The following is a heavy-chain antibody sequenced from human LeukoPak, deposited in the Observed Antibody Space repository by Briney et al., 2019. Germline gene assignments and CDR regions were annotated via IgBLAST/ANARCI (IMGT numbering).Heavy chain of an antibody. CDR2: IQFSGTT. CDR3: ARVGVPGSFDY. Sequence: SETLSLTCAVSGGSISSFYWTWIRQPPGKRLEWIGYIQFSGTTNYSPSLKSRVTLSLDTSTNQFSLKLSSVTAADTAVYYCARVGVPGSFDYWGQGTLVTVSS. CDR1: GGSISSFY. V-gene: IGHV4-59*01. J-gene: IGHJ4*02. D-gene: IGHD3-3*01.